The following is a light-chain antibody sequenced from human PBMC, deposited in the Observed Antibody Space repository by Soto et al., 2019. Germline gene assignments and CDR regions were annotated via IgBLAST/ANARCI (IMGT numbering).Light chain of an antibody. CDR1: QTVINNQ. Sequence: PEERATLSCRASQTVINNQLAWYQQTPGQAPRLLIYAASSRATGIPDRFSGSGSGTDFTLTITRLEPEDSAVYYCQQYGSSGGITFGHGTRLEIK. CDR2: AAS. J-gene: IGKJ5*01. V-gene: IGKV3-20*01. CDR3: QQYGSSGGIT.